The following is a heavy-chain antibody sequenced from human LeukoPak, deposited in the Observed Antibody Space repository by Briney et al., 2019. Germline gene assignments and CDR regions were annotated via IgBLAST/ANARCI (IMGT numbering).Heavy chain of an antibody. CDR2: IYSGGST. V-gene: IGHV3-53*01. CDR3: ARGGSYLSAFDI. Sequence: GGSLRLSCAASGLTLSSNYMSWVRQAPGKGLEWVSIIYSGGSTFYSDSVKGRFTISRDNSKNTLYLQMNSLGAEDTAVYYCARGGSYLSAFDIWGQGTMVTVSS. J-gene: IGHJ3*02. CDR1: GLTLSSNY. D-gene: IGHD1-26*01.